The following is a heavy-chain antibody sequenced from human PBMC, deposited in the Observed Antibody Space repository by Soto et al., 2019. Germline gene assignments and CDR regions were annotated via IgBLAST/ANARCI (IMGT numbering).Heavy chain of an antibody. J-gene: IGHJ4*02. Sequence: ASVKVSCKASGYTFSRYDINWVRQPSGQGLEWMGRMNPNSGNTASAQKFQGRLTMTRDTSANTAYMELISLKSEDTAVYYCARGDGFSGHDFLDSWGQGTLVTVSS. CDR3: ARGDGFSGHDFLDS. D-gene: IGHD5-12*01. CDR2: MNPNSGNT. V-gene: IGHV1-8*01. CDR1: GYTFSRYD.